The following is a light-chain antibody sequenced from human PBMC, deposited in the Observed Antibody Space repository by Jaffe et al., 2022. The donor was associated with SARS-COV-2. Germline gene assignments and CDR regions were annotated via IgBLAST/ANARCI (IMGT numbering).Light chain of an antibody. CDR1: RSSIGAGYA. J-gene: IGLJ3*02. CDR3: QSYDKSLSAWV. CDR2: ANI. Sequence: QSVLTQPPSVSGAPGQRVTISCTGDRSSIGAGYAVQWYQQLPGAAPKLLIFANINRPSGVPDRFSASTSVMSASLAIAGLQAEDEAHYYCQSYDKSLSAWVFGGGTKLTVL. V-gene: IGLV1-40*01.